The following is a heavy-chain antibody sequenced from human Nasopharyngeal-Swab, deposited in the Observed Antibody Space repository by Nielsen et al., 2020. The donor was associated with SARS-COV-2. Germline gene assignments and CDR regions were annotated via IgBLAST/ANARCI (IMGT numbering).Heavy chain of an antibody. J-gene: IGHJ4*02. CDR2: IGTAGDT. V-gene: IGHV3-13*01. D-gene: IGHD5-18*01. CDR3: ARGSRGYSYGTPLR. CDR1: GFTFSSYD. Sequence: GESLKISCAASGFTFSSYDMHWVRQATGKGLEWVSAIGTAGDTYYPGSVKGRFTISRENAKNSLYLQMNSPRAEDTAVYYCARGSRGYSYGTPLRWGQGTLVTVSS.